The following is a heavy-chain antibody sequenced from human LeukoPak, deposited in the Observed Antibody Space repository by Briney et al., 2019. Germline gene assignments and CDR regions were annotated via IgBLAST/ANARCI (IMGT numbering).Heavy chain of an antibody. J-gene: IGHJ4*02. CDR1: GYTFTGYY. V-gene: IGHV1-2*06. D-gene: IGHD3/OR15-3a*01. CDR2: INPNSGGT. CDR3: ARVKDWRSNGFDY. Sequence: ASVKVSCTASGYTFTGYYMHWVRQPPGQGLEWMGRINPNSGGTYYPPQYQRGTTMTRDTSISTGYMELSRLRSDDTAVYYCARVKDWRSNGFDYWGQGTLVTVSS.